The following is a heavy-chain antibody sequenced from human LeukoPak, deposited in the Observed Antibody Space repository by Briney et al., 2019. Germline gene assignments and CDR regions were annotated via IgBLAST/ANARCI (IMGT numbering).Heavy chain of an antibody. CDR3: ARGDCRGGSCYTGTGWFDT. J-gene: IGHJ5*02. D-gene: IGHD2-15*01. Sequence: SETLSLTCAVSGGSISSGGYSWTWIRQPPGKSLEWIGYIYFDDRTSYNPPLKSRVTISADRSKNQFSLKLNSVTAADTAIYYCARGDCRGGSCYTGTGWFDTWGQGTRVTVSS. CDR1: GGSISSGGYS. V-gene: IGHV4-30-2*01. CDR2: IYFDDRT.